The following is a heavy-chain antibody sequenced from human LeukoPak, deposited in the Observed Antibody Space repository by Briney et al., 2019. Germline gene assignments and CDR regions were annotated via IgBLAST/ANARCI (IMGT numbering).Heavy chain of an antibody. Sequence: GGSLRLSCAASGFTFNNFAMGWDRQAPGKGRGWVSAISGSGGITYYADPLKGRFTISRDNSKNTLYLQMNSLRAEDTALYYCAKDGIGGIYYDSSGYFDYWGQGTLVTVSS. CDR3: AKDGIGGIYYDSSGYFDY. J-gene: IGHJ4*02. CDR1: GFTFNNFA. D-gene: IGHD3-22*01. V-gene: IGHV3-23*01. CDR2: ISGSGGIT.